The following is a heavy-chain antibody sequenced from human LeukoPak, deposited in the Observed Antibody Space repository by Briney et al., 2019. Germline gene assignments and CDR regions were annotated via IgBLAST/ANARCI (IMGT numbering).Heavy chain of an antibody. CDR1: GFTFSSYA. J-gene: IGHJ4*02. V-gene: IGHV3-23*01. Sequence: GRSLRLSCAASGFTFSSYAMSWVRQAPGKGLEWVSAISGSGGSTYYADSVKGRFTISRDNSKNTLYLQMNSLRAEDTAVYYCAKDFYGSGSYYYYWGQGTLVTVSS. CDR3: AKDFYGSGSYYYY. CDR2: ISGSGGST. D-gene: IGHD3-10*01.